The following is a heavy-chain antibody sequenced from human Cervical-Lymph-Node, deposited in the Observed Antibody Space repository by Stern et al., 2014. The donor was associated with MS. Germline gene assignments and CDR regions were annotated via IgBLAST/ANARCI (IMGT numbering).Heavy chain of an antibody. V-gene: IGHV3-9*01. D-gene: IGHD3-10*01. Sequence: EVHLVESGGGLVQPGRSLRLSCVASRFTFGDYAMHWVRQAPGKGLEWVSGISWDSGNIAYADSVQGRFAISRDDAKNSLYLQMNSLRPEDTAFYYCARSMVRRTYTYYFDSWGQGTLVSVSS. CDR3: ARSMVRRTYTYYFDS. CDR1: RFTFGDYA. J-gene: IGHJ4*02. CDR2: ISWDSGNI.